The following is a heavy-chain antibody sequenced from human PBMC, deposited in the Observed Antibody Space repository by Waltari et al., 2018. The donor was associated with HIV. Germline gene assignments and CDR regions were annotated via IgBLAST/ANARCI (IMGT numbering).Heavy chain of an antibody. Sequence: QVHLVQSGPEVKRPGASVKISCKAYGYPFINFDVNWVRQAAGQGPEWLGWRNPNSGNTASPSILEDRVTRTRDVSTNTAYMEMSGLTPEETAIYYCARNSSGKGNRYFYYGLDVWGQGTPVTV. J-gene: IGHJ6*02. CDR3: ARNSSGKGNRYFYYGLDV. CDR1: GYPFINFD. CDR2: RNPNSGNT. V-gene: IGHV1-8*02. D-gene: IGHD3-22*01.